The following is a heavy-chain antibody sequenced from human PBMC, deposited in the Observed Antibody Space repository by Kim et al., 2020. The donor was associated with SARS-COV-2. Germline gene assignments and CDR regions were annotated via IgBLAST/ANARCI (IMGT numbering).Heavy chain of an antibody. Sequence: PALMRRVTISVDTSKNQFSLKLSSVTAADTAVYYCARHTPYSSSWSPSDYWGQGTLVTVSS. D-gene: IGHD6-13*01. V-gene: IGHV4-39*01. J-gene: IGHJ4*02. CDR3: ARHTPYSSSWSPSDY.